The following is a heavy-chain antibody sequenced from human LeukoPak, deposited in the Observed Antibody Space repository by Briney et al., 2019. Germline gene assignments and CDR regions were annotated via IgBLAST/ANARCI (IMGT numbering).Heavy chain of an antibody. CDR2: INPNSGGT. CDR3: ARDRSGVVSNFDY. V-gene: IGHV1-2*06. J-gene: IGHJ4*02. D-gene: IGHD3-16*02. CDR1: VYTFTGYY. Sequence: ASVKVSCKASVYTFTGYYMQWVRQAPGKGVEGMGRINPNSGGTNYAQKFQGRVTMTRDTSISTAYMELSRLRSDDTAVYYCARDRSGVVSNFDYWGQGTLVTVSS.